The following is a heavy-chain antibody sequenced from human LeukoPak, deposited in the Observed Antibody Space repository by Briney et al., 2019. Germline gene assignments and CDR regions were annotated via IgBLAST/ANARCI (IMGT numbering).Heavy chain of an antibody. CDR3: ATYSSLNTREFQY. CDR2: IKQDGSET. CDR1: GFTFSRHW. Sequence: PGGSLRLSCAASGFTFSRHWMSWVRQAPGKGLEWVANIKQDGSETYYVDSVKGRFIISRDNAKNSLFLQMNRLRAGDTAVYYCATYSSLNTREFQYWGQGTLVTVSP. J-gene: IGHJ1*01. V-gene: IGHV3-7*01. D-gene: IGHD3-22*01.